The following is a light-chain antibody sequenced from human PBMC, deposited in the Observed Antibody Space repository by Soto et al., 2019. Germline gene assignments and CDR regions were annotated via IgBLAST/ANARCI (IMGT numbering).Light chain of an antibody. CDR1: QSVSSN. Sequence: EIVMTQSPATLSVSPGERATLSCRASQSVSSNLAWYQQKPGQAPRLLIYGASTRATGIPARFSGSGSGTEFTLTISSLRSEDFAVYYCQQYNNWPPTFGGGNKVDIK. CDR3: QQYNNWPPT. V-gene: IGKV3-15*01. J-gene: IGKJ4*01. CDR2: GAS.